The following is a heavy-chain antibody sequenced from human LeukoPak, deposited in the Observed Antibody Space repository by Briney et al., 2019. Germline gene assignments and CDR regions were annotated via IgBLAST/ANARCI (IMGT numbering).Heavy chain of an antibody. CDR1: GGSISRSSYY. CDR2: IYYSGST. D-gene: IGHD6-13*01. CDR3: ARHGSIATGAFTY. Sequence: SETLSLTCSVSGGSISRSSYYWGWTRQPPGKGLEWIGSIYYSGSTYYNPSLKSRVTISVDTSRNQFSLKLGSVTAADTAVYYCARHGSIATGAFTYWGQGTLVTVSS. V-gene: IGHV4-39*01. J-gene: IGHJ4*02.